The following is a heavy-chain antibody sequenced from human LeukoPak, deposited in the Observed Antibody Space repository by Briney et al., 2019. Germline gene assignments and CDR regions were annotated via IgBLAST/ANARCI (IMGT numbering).Heavy chain of an antibody. Sequence: ASETLSLTCTVSGGSISSSSYYWGWIRQPPGKGLEWIGSIYYSGSTYYNPSLKSRVTISVDTSKSQFSLKLSSVTAADTAVYYCARGPRYYFDYWGQGTLVTVSS. CDR3: ARGPRYYFDY. CDR1: GGSISSSSYY. J-gene: IGHJ4*02. V-gene: IGHV4-39*01. CDR2: IYYSGST.